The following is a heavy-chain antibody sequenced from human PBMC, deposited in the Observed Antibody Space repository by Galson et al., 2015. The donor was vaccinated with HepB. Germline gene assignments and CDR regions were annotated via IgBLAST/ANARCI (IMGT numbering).Heavy chain of an antibody. CDR2: IDSDGTAT. V-gene: IGHV3-74*01. D-gene: IGHD1-1*01. Sequence: SLRLSCAASGFTFSNYWMHWVRQAPGKGLVWVSGIDSDGTATAYADSVKGRFTISRDNAKNTLYLQLSTLRADDTALYYCARGTGAGMDVWGQGTTVTVSS. CDR1: GFTFSNYW. CDR3: ARGTGAGMDV. J-gene: IGHJ6*02.